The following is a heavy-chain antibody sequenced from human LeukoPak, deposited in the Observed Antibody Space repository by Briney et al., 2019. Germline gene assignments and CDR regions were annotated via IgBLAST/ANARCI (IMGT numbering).Heavy chain of an antibody. J-gene: IGHJ4*02. CDR1: GFTFSSYA. D-gene: IGHD3-16*01. V-gene: IGHV3-23*01. Sequence: GGSLRLSCAASGFTFSSYAMSWVSQAPGKGLEWVSAISSGGGSTYYADSVKGRFTISRDNSNNTLYLQMNSLRAEDTAVYYCAKAKGGYYFDYWGQGTLVTVSS. CDR2: ISSGGGST. CDR3: AKAKGGYYFDY.